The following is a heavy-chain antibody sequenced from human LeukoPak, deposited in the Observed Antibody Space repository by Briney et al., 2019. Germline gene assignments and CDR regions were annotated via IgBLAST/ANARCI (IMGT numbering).Heavy chain of an antibody. D-gene: IGHD3/OR15-3a*01. CDR2: INPNSGGT. Sequence: ASVKVSCTASGYTFTGYYMHWVRQAPGQGLEWMGWINPNSGGTNYAQKFQGRVTMTSDTSISTAYMELSRLRSDDTAVYYCARGGLGLTGSYFDYWGQGTLVTVSS. J-gene: IGHJ4*02. V-gene: IGHV1-2*02. CDR1: GYTFTGYY. CDR3: ARGGLGLTGSYFDY.